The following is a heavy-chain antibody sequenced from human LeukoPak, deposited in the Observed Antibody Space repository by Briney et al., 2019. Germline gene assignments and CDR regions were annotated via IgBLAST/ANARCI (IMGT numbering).Heavy chain of an antibody. J-gene: IGHJ5*02. Sequence: GESLKISCNGSGYSFTSYWVGWVRQMPGKGLEWRGIIYPGDSDTRYSPSFQGQVTISADKSISTAYLQWSSLKASDTAIYYCARATVGGWFDPWGQGTLVTVSS. V-gene: IGHV5-51*01. CDR3: ARATVGGWFDP. CDR2: IYPGDSDT. D-gene: IGHD1-26*01. CDR1: GYSFTSYW.